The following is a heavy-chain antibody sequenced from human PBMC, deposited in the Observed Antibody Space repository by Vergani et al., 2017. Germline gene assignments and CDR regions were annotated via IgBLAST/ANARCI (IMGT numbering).Heavy chain of an antibody. V-gene: IGHV5-51*01. CDR2: IYPGDSDT. CDR1: GYSFTSYW. D-gene: IGHD3-10*01. CDR3: ARHIKFVRFGEEGHMDV. J-gene: IGHJ6*02. Sequence: EVQLVQSGAEVKKPGESLKISCKGSGYSFTSYWIGWVRQMPGKGLEWMGIIYPGDSDTRYSPSFQGQVTISADKSISTAYLQWSSLKASDTARYYCARHIKFVRFGEEGHMDVWGQGTTVTVSS.